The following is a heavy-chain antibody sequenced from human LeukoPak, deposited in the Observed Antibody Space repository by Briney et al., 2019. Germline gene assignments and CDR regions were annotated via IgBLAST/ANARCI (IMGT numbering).Heavy chain of an antibody. CDR3: AKAGEAFGTGEFDY. D-gene: IGHD3-16*01. J-gene: IGHJ4*02. CDR2: ISGSGGST. CDR1: GFSFTTSW. V-gene: IGHV3-23*01. Sequence: GGSLRLSCAASGFSFTTSWLSWVRQAPGKGLEWVSAISGSGGSTYYADSVKGRFTISRDNSKNTLYLQMNSLRAEDTAVYYCAKAGEAFGTGEFDYWGQGTLVTVSS.